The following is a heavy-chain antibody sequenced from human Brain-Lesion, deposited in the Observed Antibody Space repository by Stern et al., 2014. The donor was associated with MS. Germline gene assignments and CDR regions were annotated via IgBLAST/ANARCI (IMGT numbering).Heavy chain of an antibody. Sequence: VQLVESGPGLVKPSETLSLTCTVAGGSVSSTSYAWAWIRQPPGKGLEWIGTIYYSGNTYYSPSLKSRLTISLDTSHNQFSLRRSWVTAADTAVYYCAGEEDIRYCSGGSCTGNWFDPWGQGTLVTVSS. V-gene: IGHV4-39*01. CDR1: GGSVSSTSYA. D-gene: IGHD2-15*01. J-gene: IGHJ5*02. CDR3: AGEEDIRYCSGGSCTGNWFDP. CDR2: IYYSGNT.